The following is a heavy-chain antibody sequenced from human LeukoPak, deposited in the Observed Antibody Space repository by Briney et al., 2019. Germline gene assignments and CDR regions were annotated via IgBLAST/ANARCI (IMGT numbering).Heavy chain of an antibody. CDR3: ARVILSLRSLEWLLPYYGMDV. J-gene: IGHJ6*02. Sequence: SQTLSLTCTVSGGSISSGDYYWSWIRQPPGKGLEWIGYIYYSGSTYYNPSLKSRVTISVDTSKNQFSLKLSSVTAADTAVYYCARVILSLRSLEWLLPYYGMDVWGQGTTVTVSS. V-gene: IGHV4-30-4*01. CDR1: GGSISSGDYY. CDR2: IYYSGST. D-gene: IGHD3-3*01.